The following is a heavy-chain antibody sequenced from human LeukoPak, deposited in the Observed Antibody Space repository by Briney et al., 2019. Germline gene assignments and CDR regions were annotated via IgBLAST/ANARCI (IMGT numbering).Heavy chain of an antibody. V-gene: IGHV4-59*01. D-gene: IGHD5-24*01. Sequence: SETLPLTCTVSGGSISSYSWNWIRQPPGKGLEWIGYIYSRGSTKYNPSLTSRVTISVDTSKNQFSLKLSSVTAADTAVYYCARDTRTIYAFDIWGPGAMVTVSS. CDR3: ARDTRTIYAFDI. CDR1: GGSISSYS. J-gene: IGHJ3*02. CDR2: IYSRGST.